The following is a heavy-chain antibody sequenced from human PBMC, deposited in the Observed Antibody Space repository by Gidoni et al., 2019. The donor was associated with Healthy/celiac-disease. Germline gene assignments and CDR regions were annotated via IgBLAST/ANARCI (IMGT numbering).Heavy chain of an antibody. CDR2: IWYDGSNK. D-gene: IGHD3-22*01. CDR1: GFTFSSYG. CDR3: ARERYDSSGYTFDY. Sequence: QVQLVESGGGVVQPGRSLRLSCAASGFTFSSYGMHWVRQAPGKGLGWVAVIWYDGSNKYYADSVKGRFTISRDNSKNTLYLQMNSLRAEDTAVYYCARERYDSSGYTFDYWGQGTLVTVSS. V-gene: IGHV3-33*01. J-gene: IGHJ4*02.